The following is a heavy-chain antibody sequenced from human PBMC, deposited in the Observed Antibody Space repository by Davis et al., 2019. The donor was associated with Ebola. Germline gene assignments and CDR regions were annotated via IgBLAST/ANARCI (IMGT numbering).Heavy chain of an antibody. CDR1: GGSISSGGHY. Sequence: LRLSCTVSGGSISSGGHYWTWVRQTPGKGLEWIGYIYNTGRTSYNPFLESRVTMSVDTSSNQFSLKLTSVTAADTAVYFCAREGISLNWFDPWGQGTLVTVSS. CDR2: IYNTGRT. V-gene: IGHV4-30-4*08. CDR3: AREGISLNWFDP. J-gene: IGHJ5*02. D-gene: IGHD3-3*02.